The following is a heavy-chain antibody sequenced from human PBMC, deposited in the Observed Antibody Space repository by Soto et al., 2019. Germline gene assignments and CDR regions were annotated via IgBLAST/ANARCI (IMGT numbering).Heavy chain of an antibody. Sequence: GGSLRLSCAASGFTFSSYAMRWVRQAPGKGLEWVSAISGSGGSTYYADSVKGRFTISRDNSKNTLYLQMNSLRAEDTAVYYCAKDGRNYDFWSGYYSEDYYYYYMDVWGKGTTVTVSS. D-gene: IGHD3-3*01. CDR3: AKDGRNYDFWSGYYSEDYYYYYMDV. CDR1: GFTFSSYA. V-gene: IGHV3-23*01. J-gene: IGHJ6*03. CDR2: ISGSGGST.